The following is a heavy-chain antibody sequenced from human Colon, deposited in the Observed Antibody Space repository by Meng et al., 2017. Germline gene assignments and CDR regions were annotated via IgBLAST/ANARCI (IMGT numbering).Heavy chain of an antibody. Sequence: QLQLQESGPGLVKPSETLSLTCTVSGGSISSSPYYWGWVRQPPGKGLEFIGSVSYSGSTYYNPSLKSQVTISVDKSKNQFSLKVTSVTAADTAVYYCARGTSVTAVSFDYWGQGTLVTVSS. CDR2: VSYSGST. D-gene: IGHD4-17*01. J-gene: IGHJ4*02. V-gene: IGHV4-39*07. CDR3: ARGTSVTAVSFDY. CDR1: GGSISSSPYY.